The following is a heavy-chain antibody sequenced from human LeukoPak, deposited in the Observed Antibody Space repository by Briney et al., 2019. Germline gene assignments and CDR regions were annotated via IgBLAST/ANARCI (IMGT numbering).Heavy chain of an antibody. V-gene: IGHV3-30-3*01. Sequence: GGSLRLSCAASGFTFSSYAMHWVRQAPGKGLEWVAVISYDGGNKYYADSVKGRFTISRDNSKNTLYLQMNSLRAEDTAVYYCARGHRYNWNLYFDYWGQGTLVTVSS. CDR1: GFTFSSYA. J-gene: IGHJ4*02. CDR2: ISYDGGNK. D-gene: IGHD1-7*01. CDR3: ARGHRYNWNLYFDY.